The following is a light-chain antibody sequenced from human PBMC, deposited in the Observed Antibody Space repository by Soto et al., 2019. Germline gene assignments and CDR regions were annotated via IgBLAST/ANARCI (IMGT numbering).Light chain of an antibody. Sequence: DIQMTQSPSSLSASVGDTVTIACRASRSISNYLNWYQQKPGRAPNLLISGASTLQTGVPSRFSGSGSGTTFTLSITSLQPDDFAIYFCHQSYTGPIAFGPGTKVEI. CDR3: HQSYTGPIA. J-gene: IGKJ3*01. CDR1: RSISNY. V-gene: IGKV1-39*01. CDR2: GAS.